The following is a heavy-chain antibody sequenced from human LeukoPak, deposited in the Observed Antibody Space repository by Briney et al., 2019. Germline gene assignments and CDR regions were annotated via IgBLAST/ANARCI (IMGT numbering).Heavy chain of an antibody. CDR3: AREGTILTGYQDAFDI. V-gene: IGHV3-7*01. CDR1: GFTFSSYW. Sequence: GGSLRLSRAPAGFTFSSYWMSWVRQAPGRWLEWVANIKQDGSEKYYGDSVKGRFTISRDKAKNSLYLQMNSLRAEDTAVYYCAREGTILTGYQDAFDIWGQGTMVTVSS. J-gene: IGHJ3*02. CDR2: IKQDGSEK. D-gene: IGHD3-9*01.